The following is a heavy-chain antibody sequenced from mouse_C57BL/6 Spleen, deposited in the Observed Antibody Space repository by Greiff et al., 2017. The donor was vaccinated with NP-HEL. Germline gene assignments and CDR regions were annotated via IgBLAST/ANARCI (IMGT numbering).Heavy chain of an antibody. V-gene: IGHV1-69*01. J-gene: IGHJ3*01. CDR2: IDPSVSYT. CDR3: ARVAAQDTWFAY. D-gene: IGHD3-2*02. Sequence: QVQLQQPGAELVMPGASVKLSCKASGYTFTSSWMPWVKQRPGQGLEWIGEIDPSVSYTNYNQKFKGKSTLTVDKSSSTAYMQLSSLTSEDSAVYYCARVAAQDTWFAYGGQGTLVTVAA. CDR1: GYTFTSSW.